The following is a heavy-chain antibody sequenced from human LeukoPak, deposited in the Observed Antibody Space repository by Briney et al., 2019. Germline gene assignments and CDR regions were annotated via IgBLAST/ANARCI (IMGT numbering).Heavy chain of an antibody. J-gene: IGHJ4*02. CDR1: GQSLTGYF. CDR3: ARLGLRGSGTYYFFDY. Sequence: ASVKVSCKASGQSLTGYFIHWVRQAPGQGLEWVGRIDPNTGDTIYAQNFQGRVTVTSATSISTAYMELSRLTSDDTAVYFCARLGLRGSGTYYFFDYWGRGTLVTVSS. D-gene: IGHD3-10*01. V-gene: IGHV1-2*06. CDR2: IDPNTGDT.